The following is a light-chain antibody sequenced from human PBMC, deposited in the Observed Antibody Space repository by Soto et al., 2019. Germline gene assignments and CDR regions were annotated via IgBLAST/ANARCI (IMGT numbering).Light chain of an antibody. V-gene: IGKV4-1*01. CDR2: WAS. CDR1: QSLLHSSDNRNY. Sequence: EIVMAQFPETLAVSVGERATIKCRSSQSLLHSSDNRNYLTWYQQKPGQPPKLLIYWASTRQSGVPDRFSGSGSGTDFTLTINSLQAEDVAVYYCQQYYSTPWTFGQGTKVDIX. CDR3: QQYYSTPWT. J-gene: IGKJ1*01.